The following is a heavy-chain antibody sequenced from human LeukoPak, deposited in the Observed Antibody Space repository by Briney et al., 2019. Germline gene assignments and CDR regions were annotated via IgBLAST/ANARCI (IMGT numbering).Heavy chain of an antibody. D-gene: IGHD6-19*01. CDR1: GYNFTNYW. V-gene: IGHV5-51*01. CDR3: ARQASSGLDY. Sequence: GESLKISCKGFGYNFTNYWIGWVRQMPGKGLEWMGIIYPGDSDTRYSPSFQGQVTISADKSISTAYLQWGSLKASDTAMYYCARQASSGLDYWGQGTLVTVSS. CDR2: IYPGDSDT. J-gene: IGHJ4*02.